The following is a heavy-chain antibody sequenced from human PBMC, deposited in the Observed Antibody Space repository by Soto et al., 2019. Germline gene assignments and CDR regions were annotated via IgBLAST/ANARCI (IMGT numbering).Heavy chain of an antibody. CDR2: ISYDGSNK. Sequence: GGSLILSCAASGFTFSSYGMHWVRQAPGKGLEWVAVISYDGSNKYYADSVKGRFTISRDNSKNTLYLQMNSLRAEDTAVYYCASSSWYSSFDYWGQGTLVTVSS. V-gene: IGHV3-30*03. CDR1: GFTFSSYG. J-gene: IGHJ4*02. CDR3: ASSSWYSSFDY. D-gene: IGHD6-13*01.